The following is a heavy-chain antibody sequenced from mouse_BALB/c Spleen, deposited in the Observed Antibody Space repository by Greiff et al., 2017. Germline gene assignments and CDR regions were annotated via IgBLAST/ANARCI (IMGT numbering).Heavy chain of an antibody. CDR1: GFTFSSYA. CDR3: ARGVYGSSHYYAMDY. D-gene: IGHD1-1*01. J-gene: IGHJ4*01. Sequence: EVHLVESGGGLVKPGGSLKLSCAASGFTFSSYAMSWVRQSPEKRLEWVAEISSGGSYTYYPDTVTGRFTISRDNAKNTLYLEMSSLRSEDTAMYYCARGVYGSSHYYAMDYWGQGTSVTVSS. V-gene: IGHV5-9-4*01. CDR2: ISSGGSYT.